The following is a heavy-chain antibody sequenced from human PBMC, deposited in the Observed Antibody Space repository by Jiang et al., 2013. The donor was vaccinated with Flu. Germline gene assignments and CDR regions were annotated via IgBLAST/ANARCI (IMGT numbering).Heavy chain of an antibody. CDR3: ATDLALIVVVTAPAHWTAL. CDR1: GYTLTELS. D-gene: IGHD2-21*02. V-gene: IGHV1-24*01. CDR2: FDPEDGET. Sequence: KKPGASVKVSCKVSGYTLTELSMHWVRQAPGKGLEWMGGFDPEDGETIYAQKFQGRVTMTEDTSTDTAYMELSSLRSEDTAVYYCATDLALIVVVTAPAHWTALWGQGTLVTVSS. J-gene: IGHJ4*02.